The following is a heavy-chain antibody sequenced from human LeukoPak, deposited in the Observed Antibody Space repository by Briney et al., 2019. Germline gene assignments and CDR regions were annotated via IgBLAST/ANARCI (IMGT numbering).Heavy chain of an antibody. Sequence: SETLSLTCAVYGGSFSGYYWSWIRQPPGKGLEWIGEINHSGSTNYNPSLKSRVTISVDTSKKQFSLKLRSVTAADTAVYYCMSNYLQGGYYFNSWGQGTLVTVSS. CDR2: INHSGST. D-gene: IGHD2/OR15-2a*01. CDR3: MSNYLQGGYYFNS. V-gene: IGHV4-34*01. J-gene: IGHJ4*02. CDR1: GGSFSGYY.